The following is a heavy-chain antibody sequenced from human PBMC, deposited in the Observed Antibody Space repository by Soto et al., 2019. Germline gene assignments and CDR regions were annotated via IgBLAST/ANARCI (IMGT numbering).Heavy chain of an antibody. Sequence: SATLSITCTVSGGSISSSSYYWGWIRQPPGKGLEWIGSTYYSGSIYYNPSLKSRVTISVDTSKNQFSLKLSSVTAADTAVYYCATCGVIGWFDPWGQGTPVTVSS. CDR1: GGSISSSSYY. CDR3: ATCGVIGWFDP. CDR2: TYYSGSI. J-gene: IGHJ5*02. V-gene: IGHV4-39*01. D-gene: IGHD3-16*02.